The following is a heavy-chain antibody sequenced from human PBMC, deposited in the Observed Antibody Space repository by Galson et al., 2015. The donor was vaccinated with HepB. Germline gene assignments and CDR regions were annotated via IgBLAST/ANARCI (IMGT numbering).Heavy chain of an antibody. CDR2: ISAYNGNT. J-gene: IGHJ4*02. V-gene: IGHV1-18*04. CDR1: GYTFTSYG. Sequence: SCKASGYTFTSYGISWVRQAPGQGLEWMGWISAYNGNTNYAQKLQGRVTMTTDTSTSTAYMELRSLRSDDTAVYYCASGNSSGWRGEFDYWGQGTLVTVSS. CDR3: ASGNSSGWRGEFDY. D-gene: IGHD6-19*01.